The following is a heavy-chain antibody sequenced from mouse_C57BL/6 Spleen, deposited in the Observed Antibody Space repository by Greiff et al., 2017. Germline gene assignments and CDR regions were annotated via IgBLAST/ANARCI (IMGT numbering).Heavy chain of an antibody. CDR3: ARGPYSNPFYAMDY. V-gene: IGHV1-19*01. D-gene: IGHD2-5*01. J-gene: IGHJ4*01. CDR1: GYTFTDYY. Sequence: VQLQQSGPVLVKPGASVKMSCKASGYTFTDYYMNWVKQSHGKSLEWIGVINPYNGGTSYNQKFKGKATLTVDKSSSPAYMELNSLTSEDSAVYYCARGPYSNPFYAMDYWGQGTSVTVSS. CDR2: INPYNGGT.